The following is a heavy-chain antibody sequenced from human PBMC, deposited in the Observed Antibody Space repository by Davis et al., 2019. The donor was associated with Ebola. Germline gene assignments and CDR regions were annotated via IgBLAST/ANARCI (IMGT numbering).Heavy chain of an antibody. CDR1: GFTFNSYG. J-gene: IGHJ4*02. V-gene: IGHV3-30*03. Sequence: GESLKISCAASGFTFNSYGMHWVRQAPGKGLEWLAVISDEGSNKYYADSVEGRFTISRDNSKETLYLQVNSLRAEDTAVYYCARDGENYSDLDYWGQGTLVTVSS. CDR2: ISDEGSNK. CDR3: ARDGENYSDLDY. D-gene: IGHD3-10*01.